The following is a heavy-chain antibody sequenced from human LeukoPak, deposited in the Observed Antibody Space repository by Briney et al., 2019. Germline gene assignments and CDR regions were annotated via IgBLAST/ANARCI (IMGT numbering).Heavy chain of an antibody. V-gene: IGHV3-7*03. Sequence: PGGSLRLSCAASGFTFSSYWMSWVRQAPGKGLEWVANIKQDGSEKYYVDSVKGRFTIPRDNSKNTLYLQMNSLRAEDTAVYYCAKLGYYYGSGSYQPWGQGTLVTVSS. CDR3: AKLGYYYGSGSYQP. D-gene: IGHD3-10*01. CDR1: GFTFSSYW. CDR2: IKQDGSEK. J-gene: IGHJ5*02.